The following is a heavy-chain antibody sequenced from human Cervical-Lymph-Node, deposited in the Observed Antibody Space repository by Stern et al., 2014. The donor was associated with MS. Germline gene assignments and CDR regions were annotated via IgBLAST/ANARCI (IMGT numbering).Heavy chain of an antibody. V-gene: IGHV1-46*01. CDR3: ARDGMTAANYFDF. CDR2: INPSGGRT. Sequence: VQLVPSGAGVKKPGASVKVSCKASGYSFTSYYMHWVRQAPGQGLEWMGIINPSGGRTNYAQKFQDRVTMTRDTSTSTVYMEMSSLRSEDTALYYCARDGMTAANYFDFWGQGTVVTVSS. J-gene: IGHJ4*02. CDR1: GYSFTSYY. D-gene: IGHD6-13*01.